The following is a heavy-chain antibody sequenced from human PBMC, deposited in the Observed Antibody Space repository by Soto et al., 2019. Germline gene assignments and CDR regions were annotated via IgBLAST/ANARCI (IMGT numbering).Heavy chain of an antibody. CDR3: ARDRDVSIFGVVISHYYYYYGMDV. J-gene: IGHJ6*02. D-gene: IGHD3-3*01. CDR2: IWYDGSNK. CDR1: GFTFSSYG. V-gene: IGHV3-33*01. Sequence: PGGSLRLSCAASGFTFSSYGMHWVRQAPGKGLEWVAVIWYDGSNKYYADSVKGRFTISRDNSKNTLYLQMNSLRAEDTAVYYCARDRDVSIFGVVISHYYYYYGMDVWGQGTTVTVSS.